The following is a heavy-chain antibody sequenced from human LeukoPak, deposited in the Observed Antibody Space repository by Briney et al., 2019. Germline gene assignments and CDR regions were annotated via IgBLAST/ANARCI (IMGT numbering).Heavy chain of an antibody. V-gene: IGHV1-69*01. Sequence: SVMVSYKASGGTFSIYAISWVRQAPGQGLEWMGGIIPIFGTANYAQKFQGRVTITADESTSTAYMELSSLRSEDTAVYYCARIPSSGYSGYDLGYWGQGTLVTVSS. J-gene: IGHJ4*02. CDR1: GGTFSIYA. CDR2: IIPIFGTA. D-gene: IGHD5-12*01. CDR3: ARIPSSGYSGYDLGY.